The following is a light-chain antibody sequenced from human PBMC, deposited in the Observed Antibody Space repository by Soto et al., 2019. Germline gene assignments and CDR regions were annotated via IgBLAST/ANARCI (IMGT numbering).Light chain of an antibody. CDR3: QQYNSYPLT. CDR2: KAS. J-gene: IGKJ4*01. CDR1: QSISSW. V-gene: IGKV1-5*03. Sequence: DIQMTQSPSTLSASVGDRVTITCRASQSISSWLAWYQQKPGKAPKLLIYKASSLESGVTSRFSGSGSGTEFTLTISSLQPDDFATFYCQQYNSYPLTFAGGTKVEIK.